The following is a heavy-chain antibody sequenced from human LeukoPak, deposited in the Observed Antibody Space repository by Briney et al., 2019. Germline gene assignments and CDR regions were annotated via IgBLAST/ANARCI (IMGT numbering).Heavy chain of an antibody. CDR3: ARGRLWPDAFDI. J-gene: IGHJ3*02. CDR2: ISSSSSYI. CDR1: GFTFSSYS. Sequence: PGGSLRLSCAASGFTFSSYSMNWVRQAPGKGLEWVSSISSSSSYIYYADSVKGRFTISRDNAKNSLYLQMNSLRAEDTAVYYRARGRLWPDAFDIWGQGTMVTVPS. D-gene: IGHD5-18*01. V-gene: IGHV3-21*01.